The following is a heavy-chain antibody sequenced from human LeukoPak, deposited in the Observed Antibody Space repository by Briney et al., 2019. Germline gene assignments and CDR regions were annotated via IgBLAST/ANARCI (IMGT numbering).Heavy chain of an antibody. J-gene: IGHJ5*02. V-gene: IGHV3-7*01. CDR2: IKQDGSEK. D-gene: IGHD3-10*01. Sequence: PGGYLRLSCAASGFTFSSYWMSWVRQAPGKGLEWVANIKQDGSEKYYVDSVKGRFTISRDNAKNSLYLQMNSLRAEDTAVYYCAREATMVRGVIISPYWFDPWGQGTLVTVSS. CDR1: GFTFSSYW. CDR3: AREATMVRGVIISPYWFDP.